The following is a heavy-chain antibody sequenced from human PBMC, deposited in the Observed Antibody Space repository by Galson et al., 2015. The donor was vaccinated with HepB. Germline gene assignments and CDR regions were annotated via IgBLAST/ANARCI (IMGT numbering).Heavy chain of an antibody. V-gene: IGHV3-48*02. CDR3: ARGRFVAGESWFFDL. D-gene: IGHD6-19*01. CDR2: LSTTGTTI. Sequence: SLRLSCAASGFTFSTSTMNWVRQAPGKGLEWVSYLSTTGTTIYYADSVKGRFTVSRDNAKNSLFLQMNSLRDEDTAVYYCARGRFVAGESWFFDLWGRGTLVTVSS. J-gene: IGHJ2*01. CDR1: GFTFSTST.